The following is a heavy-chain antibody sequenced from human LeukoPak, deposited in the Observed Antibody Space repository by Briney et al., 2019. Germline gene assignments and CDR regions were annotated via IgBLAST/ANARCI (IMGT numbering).Heavy chain of an antibody. CDR1: GFTFSDYY. Sequence: GGSLRLPCAASGFTFSDYYMSWIRQAPGKGLEWVSYISSSGSTIYYADSVKGRFTISRDNAKNSLYLQMNSLRAEDTAVYYCASSPNCGGDCYDYWGQGTLVTVSS. CDR2: ISSSGSTI. D-gene: IGHD2-21*01. J-gene: IGHJ4*02. CDR3: ASSPNCGGDCYDY. V-gene: IGHV3-11*01.